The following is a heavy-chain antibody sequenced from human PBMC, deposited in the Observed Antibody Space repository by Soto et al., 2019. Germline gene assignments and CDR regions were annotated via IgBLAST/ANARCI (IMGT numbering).Heavy chain of an antibody. J-gene: IGHJ4*02. V-gene: IGHV4-31*03. Sequence: QVQLQESGPRLVKPSQTLSLTCTVSGGSVSTGGYYWSWIRQHPGKGLEWIGYIYYNGSTYYNPSLPSRVIISVDTSQNQFSLKLNSVTAADTAVYYCARGSHYFDSSGYSEGLDYWGQGALVTVSS. CDR3: ARGSHYFDSSGYSEGLDY. CDR2: IYYNGST. CDR1: GGSVSTGGYY. D-gene: IGHD3-22*01.